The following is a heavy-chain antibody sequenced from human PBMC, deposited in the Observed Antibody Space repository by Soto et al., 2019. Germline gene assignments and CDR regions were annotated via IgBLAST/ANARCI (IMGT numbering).Heavy chain of an antibody. CDR2: ISVDGGST. V-gene: IGHV3-23*01. J-gene: IGHJ4*02. Sequence: PGGSLRLSCAASGLTLSRYPMSWVRQAPGKGLQWVPSISVDGGSTYYPDSVKGRFTISRDSSNNTLYLQMNSLRAEDTAVYYCAKDGIRGIHIDNWGQGTLVTVSS. CDR3: AKDGIRGIHIDN. CDR1: GLTLSRYP.